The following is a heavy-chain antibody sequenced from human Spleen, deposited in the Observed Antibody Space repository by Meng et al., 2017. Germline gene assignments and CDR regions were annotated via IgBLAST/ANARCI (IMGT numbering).Heavy chain of an antibody. CDR3: ARDIDYGAGIFDY. J-gene: IGHJ4*02. V-gene: IGHV4-39*07. D-gene: IGHD4/OR15-4a*01. CDR1: GAPLSSSSYY. CDR2: IDDSGST. Sequence: GSLRLSCIVSGAPLSSSSYYWGWSRQPPGKGLEWIGTIDDSGSTHYNPSLKSRVTISEDTSKNQFSLRLSSVTAADTAVYYCARDIDYGAGIFDYWGQGTLVTVSS.